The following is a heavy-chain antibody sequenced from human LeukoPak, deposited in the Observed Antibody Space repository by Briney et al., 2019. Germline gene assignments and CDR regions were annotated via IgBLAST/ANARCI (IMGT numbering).Heavy chain of an antibody. V-gene: IGHV3-9*01. CDR2: ISWNSGSI. Sequence: GGSLRLSCAASGFTFDDYAMHWVRQAPGKGLEWVSGISWNSGSIGYADSVKGRFTISRDNAKNSLYLQMNSLRAEDTALYYCAKDIYLFGRFGEPVGFDYWGQGTLVTVSS. CDR1: GFTFDDYA. J-gene: IGHJ4*02. CDR3: AKDIYLFGRFGEPVGFDY. D-gene: IGHD3-10*01.